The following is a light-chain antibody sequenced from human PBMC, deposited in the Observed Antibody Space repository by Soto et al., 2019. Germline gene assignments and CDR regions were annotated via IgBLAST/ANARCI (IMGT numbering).Light chain of an antibody. CDR2: KAS. CDR1: QSISSW. CDR3: QQYSDNWT. V-gene: IGKV1-5*03. Sequence: DIQMTQSPSTLSASVGDRVTTTCRASQSISSWLAWYQQKPGTAPNLLIYKASTLQGGVPSRFSGSGSGTEFTLTISSLQPDDSAIYYCQQYSDNWTFGQGTKV. J-gene: IGKJ1*01.